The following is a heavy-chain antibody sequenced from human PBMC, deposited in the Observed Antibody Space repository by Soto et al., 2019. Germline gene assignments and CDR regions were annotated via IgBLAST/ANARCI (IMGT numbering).Heavy chain of an antibody. Sequence: ASVKVSCKASGYTFTGYYMHWVRQAPGQGLEWMGWINPNSGGTNYAQKFKGWVTMTRDTSISTAYMELSRLRSDDTAVYYCARETTVTSLGMDVWGQGTTVTVSS. D-gene: IGHD4-4*01. CDR2: INPNSGGT. CDR3: ARETTVTSLGMDV. J-gene: IGHJ6*02. CDR1: GYTFTGYY. V-gene: IGHV1-2*04.